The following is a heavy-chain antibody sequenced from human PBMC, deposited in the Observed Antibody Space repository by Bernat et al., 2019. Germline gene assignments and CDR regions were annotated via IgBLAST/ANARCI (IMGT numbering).Heavy chain of an antibody. CDR2: IYYSGSS. CDR1: GGSISSSSYY. V-gene: IGHV4-61*05. D-gene: IGHD3-22*01. CDR3: ARHVSIVVVKGSWYFDL. Sequence: QLQLQESGPGLVKPSETLSLTCTVSGGSISSSSYYWSWIRQPPGKGLEWIGYIYYSGSSNYNPSLKSRVTISVDTSKNQFSLKLSSVTAADTAVYYCARHVSIVVVKGSWYFDLWGRGTLVTVSS. J-gene: IGHJ2*01.